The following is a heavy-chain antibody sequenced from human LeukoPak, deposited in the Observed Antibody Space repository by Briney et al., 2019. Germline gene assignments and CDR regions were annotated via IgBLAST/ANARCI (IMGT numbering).Heavy chain of an antibody. CDR2: ISTSDGST. D-gene: IGHD2-21*01. J-gene: IGHJ3*01. V-gene: IGHV1-46*01. Sequence: ASVKVSCKASGYTFTSYYIHWVRQAPGQGLEWMGIISTSDGSTNYAQKFQGRVTMTRDSSTSTVHMELSSLRSEDTAVYYCARPKHRLWKIDGFDFWGQGTMVSVSS. CDR1: GYTFTSYY. CDR3: ARPKHRLWKIDGFDF.